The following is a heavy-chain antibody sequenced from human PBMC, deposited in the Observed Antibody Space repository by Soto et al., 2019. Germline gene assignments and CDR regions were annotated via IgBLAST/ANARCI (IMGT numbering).Heavy chain of an antibody. CDR2: IYYSGST. V-gene: IGHV4-59*08. D-gene: IGHD3-10*01. CDR3: ARQGFGVLHGLVDV. Sequence: PSETLSLTCTVSGGSMSNHYWNLLRQPPGKGLEWIGYIYYSGSTSYNPSLKGRVSISVDTSKNQFSLTLTSVTAADTAVYYCARQGFGVLHGLVDVWGQGTTVTVSS. CDR1: GGSMSNHY. J-gene: IGHJ6*02.